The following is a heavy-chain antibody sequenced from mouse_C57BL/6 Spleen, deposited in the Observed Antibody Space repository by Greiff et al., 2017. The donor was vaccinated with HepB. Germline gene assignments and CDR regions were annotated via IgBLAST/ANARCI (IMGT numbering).Heavy chain of an antibody. D-gene: IGHD1-1*01. V-gene: IGHV1-53*01. CDR1: GYTFTSYW. Sequence: QVQLQQPGTELVKPGASVKLSCKASGYTFTSYWMHWVKQRPGQGLEWIGNINPSNGGTNYNEKFKSKATLTVDKSSSTAYMQLSSLTSEASAVYYCASGGYYGSRDYYDYWGQGTTLTVSS. J-gene: IGHJ2*01. CDR2: INPSNGGT. CDR3: ASGGYYGSRDYYDY.